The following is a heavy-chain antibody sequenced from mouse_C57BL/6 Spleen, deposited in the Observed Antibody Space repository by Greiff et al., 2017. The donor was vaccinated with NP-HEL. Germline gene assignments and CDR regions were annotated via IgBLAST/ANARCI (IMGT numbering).Heavy chain of an antibody. CDR2: INPNYGTT. J-gene: IGHJ3*01. CDR1: GYSFTDYN. V-gene: IGHV1-39*01. D-gene: IGHD1-1*01. CDR3: HVIYYYGSSYVWFAY. Sequence: EVQLQQSGPELVKPGASVKISCKASGYSFTDYNMNWVKQSNGKSLEWIGVINPNYGTTSYNQKFKGKATLTVDQSSSTAYMQLNSLTSEDSAVYYCHVIYYYGSSYVWFAYWGQGTLVTVSA.